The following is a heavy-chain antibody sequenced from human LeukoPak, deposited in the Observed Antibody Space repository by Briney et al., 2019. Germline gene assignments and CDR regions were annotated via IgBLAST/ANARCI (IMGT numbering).Heavy chain of an antibody. V-gene: IGHV6-1*01. CDR1: GDSVSNNNAA. CDR2: TYYRSKWYT. J-gene: IGHJ3*02. Sequence: SQTLSLTCAISGDSVSNNNAAWNWIRQSPSRGLEWLGMTYYRSKWYTDYAVSVSSRITINPDASKNQFSLQLNSVTPEDTAVYYCASSSLRGSDAFDIWGQGTMVTVSS. CDR3: ASSSLRGSDAFDI. D-gene: IGHD3-16*01.